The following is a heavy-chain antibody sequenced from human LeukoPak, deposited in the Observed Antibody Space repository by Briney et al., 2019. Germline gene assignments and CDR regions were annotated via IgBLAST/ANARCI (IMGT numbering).Heavy chain of an antibody. J-gene: IGHJ4*02. CDR2: IYHSGST. Sequence: PSETLSLTCAVSGASISSGDYSWSWIRQPPGKGLEWIGYIYHSGSTTYNPSLKSRLTISLDRSKNQFSLKLTSVTAADTAVYYCAGDFGSGSYRFDCWGQGTLVTVSS. D-gene: IGHD3-10*01. CDR1: GASISSGDYS. CDR3: AGDFGSGSYRFDC. V-gene: IGHV4-30-2*01.